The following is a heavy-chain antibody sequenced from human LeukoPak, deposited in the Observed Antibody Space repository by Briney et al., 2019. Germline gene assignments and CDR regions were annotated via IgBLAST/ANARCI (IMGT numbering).Heavy chain of an antibody. J-gene: IGHJ4*02. Sequence: GGSLRLSCAASGFTFSSHWMSWVRQAPGKGPEWMANIKQDGSAKYYVDSVKGRFTISRDNSKNTLYLQMNSLRAEDTAVYYCARGYGDYGRIDYWGQGTLVTVSS. D-gene: IGHD4-17*01. CDR1: GFTFSSHW. CDR2: IKQDGSAK. CDR3: ARGYGDYGRIDY. V-gene: IGHV3-7*01.